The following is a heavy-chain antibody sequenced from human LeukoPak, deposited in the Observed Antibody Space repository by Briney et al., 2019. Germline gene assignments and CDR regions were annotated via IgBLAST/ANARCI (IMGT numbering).Heavy chain of an antibody. CDR3: ARGDNVRAYYYDVDV. CDR2: ISSSSTYI. J-gene: IGHJ6*02. D-gene: IGHD1-1*01. V-gene: IGHV3-21*04. CDR1: GLTFSSYS. Sequence: GGSLRLSCAASGLTFSSYSMNWVRQAPGKGLEWVSSISSSSTYIYYADSVKGRFTISRDNAKNSLYLQVNSLRAEDTSVYSCARGDNVRAYYYDVDVWGQGTTVTASS.